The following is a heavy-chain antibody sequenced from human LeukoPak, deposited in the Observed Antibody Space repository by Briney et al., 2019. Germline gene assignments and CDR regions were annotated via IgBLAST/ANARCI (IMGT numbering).Heavy chain of an antibody. D-gene: IGHD1-26*01. CDR1: GYTLTELS. Sequence: ASVKVSCKVSGYTLTELSMHWVRQAPGKGLEWMGGFDPEDGETIYAQKFQGRVTMTEDTSTDTAYMELSSLRSEDTAVYHCATGSPYLGGSYYAFDIWGQGTMVTVSS. CDR2: FDPEDGET. CDR3: ATGSPYLGGSYYAFDI. J-gene: IGHJ3*02. V-gene: IGHV1-24*01.